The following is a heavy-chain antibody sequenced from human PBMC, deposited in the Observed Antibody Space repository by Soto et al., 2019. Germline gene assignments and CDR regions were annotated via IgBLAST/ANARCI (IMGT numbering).Heavy chain of an antibody. V-gene: IGHV4-34*01. Sequence: SATLSLTGAVYGGSFSGYYWSWIRQPPGKGLEWIGEINHSGSTNYNPSLKSRVTISVDTSKNQFSLKLSSVTAADTAVYYCARAMAYDFWSGYYYYYYGMDVWGQGTTVTVSS. CDR2: INHSGST. J-gene: IGHJ6*02. CDR1: GGSFSGYY. CDR3: ARAMAYDFWSGYYYYYYGMDV. D-gene: IGHD3-3*01.